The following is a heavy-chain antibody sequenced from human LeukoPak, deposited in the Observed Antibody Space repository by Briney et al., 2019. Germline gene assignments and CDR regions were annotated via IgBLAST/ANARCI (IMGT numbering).Heavy chain of an antibody. D-gene: IGHD1-26*01. CDR3: ARDGIVGATVFDY. CDR1: GGSISGYY. Sequence: PSETLSLTCTVSGGSISGYYWSWIRQPPGKGLEWIGYIYYSGSTNYNPSLKSRVTISVDTSKNQFSLKLSSVTAADTAVYYCARDGIVGATVFDYWGQGTLVTVSS. V-gene: IGHV4-59*01. J-gene: IGHJ4*02. CDR2: IYYSGST.